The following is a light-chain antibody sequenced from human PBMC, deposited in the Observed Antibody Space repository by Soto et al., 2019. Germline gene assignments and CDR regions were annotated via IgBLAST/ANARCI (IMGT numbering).Light chain of an antibody. J-gene: IGKJ3*01. CDR3: QKYGSAPYT. CDR2: AAS. V-gene: IGKV1-27*01. Sequence: DIQMTQSPSSLSASVGDRVTITCRASQDIRDYLVWYQQRPGKVPSLLIYAASTLQSGVPSRFSGSGFGTDFTITISSLQSEDVATDYCQKYGSAPYTFGPGTKVDLK. CDR1: QDIRDY.